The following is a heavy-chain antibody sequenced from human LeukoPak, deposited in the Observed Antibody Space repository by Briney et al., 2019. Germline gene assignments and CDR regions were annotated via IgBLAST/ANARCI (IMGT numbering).Heavy chain of an antibody. CDR3: AKKSATYGDYATQDY. Sequence: GGSLRLSCAASGFTFSSYSMNWVRQAPGKGLDWVSYISSSSSTTYYADSVKGRFTVSRDNSKNTLYLQMNSLRAEDTAVYYCAKKSATYGDYATQDYWGRGTLVTVSS. J-gene: IGHJ4*02. V-gene: IGHV3-48*04. CDR1: GFTFSSYS. CDR2: ISSSSSTT. D-gene: IGHD4-17*01.